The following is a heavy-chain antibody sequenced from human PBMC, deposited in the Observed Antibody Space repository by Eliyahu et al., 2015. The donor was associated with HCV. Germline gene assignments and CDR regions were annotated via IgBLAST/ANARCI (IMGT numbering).Heavy chain of an antibody. CDR1: GGXISSSSYY. J-gene: IGHJ4*02. D-gene: IGHD3-3*01. CDR3: ASQVFTGGYYFDY. Sequence: QLQLQESGPGLVKPSETLSLXCTVXGGXISSSSYYWGWIRQPPGKGLEWIGSIYYSGSTYYNPSLKSRVTISVDTSKNQFSLKLSSVTAADTAVYYCASQVFTGGYYFDYWGQGTLVTVSS. V-gene: IGHV4-39*01. CDR2: IYYSGST.